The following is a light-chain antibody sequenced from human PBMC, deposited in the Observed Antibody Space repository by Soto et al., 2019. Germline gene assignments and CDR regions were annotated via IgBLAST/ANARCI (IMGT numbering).Light chain of an antibody. CDR3: QPYGSSSWT. CDR1: QSVSSSY. J-gene: IGKJ1*01. V-gene: IGKV3-20*01. CDR2: GTS. Sequence: EIVLTQSPGTLSLSPGERATLSCRASQSVSSSYLAWYQQKPGQAPRLLIDGTSSSATAIPDRFSGSGSGTDFTLTISSLEPEDFAVYYCQPYGSSSWTFGQGTKVEIK.